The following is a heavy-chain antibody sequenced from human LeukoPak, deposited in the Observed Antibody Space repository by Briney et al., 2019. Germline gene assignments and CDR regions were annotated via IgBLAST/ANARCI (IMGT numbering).Heavy chain of an antibody. CDR2: IYHSGST. Sequence: SETLSLTCTVSGYSISSGYYWGWIRQPPGKGLEWIGSIYHSGSTYYSPSLKSRVTISVDTSKNQFSLKLSSVTAADTAVYYCARDGLAAAGAEYFQHWGQGTLVTVSS. CDR1: GYSISSGYY. V-gene: IGHV4-38-2*02. CDR3: ARDGLAAAGAEYFQH. D-gene: IGHD6-13*01. J-gene: IGHJ1*01.